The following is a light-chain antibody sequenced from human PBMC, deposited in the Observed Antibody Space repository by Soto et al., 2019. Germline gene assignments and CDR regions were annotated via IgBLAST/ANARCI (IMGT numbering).Light chain of an antibody. CDR1: QTVSSN. Sequence: EIVMTQSPATLSVSPGERATLSCRASQTVSSNLAWYQQKPGQAPRLLIHGASTRATGVPARFSGSGSGTEFTLTISCLQSEDFAGYYCQQYHNWPPQYTFGLVTKLQIK. J-gene: IGKJ2*01. CDR3: QQYHNWPPQYT. CDR2: GAS. V-gene: IGKV3-15*01.